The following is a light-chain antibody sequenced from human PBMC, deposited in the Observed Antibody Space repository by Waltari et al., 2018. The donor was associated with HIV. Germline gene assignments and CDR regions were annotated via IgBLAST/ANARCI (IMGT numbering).Light chain of an antibody. CDR3: SSYVSGGSLL. CDR1: DTDIAIYNY. Sequence: QSALTQPASVSGSLGQSITITCIGTDTDIAIYNYISWYQHPPDGAPRLVTFDANSRPSAAPFRFSGSKSGKTASLTSSGLQAEDEGIYYCSSYVSGGSLLFGGGTRVTVL. V-gene: IGLV2-14*01. CDR2: DAN. J-gene: IGLJ3*02.